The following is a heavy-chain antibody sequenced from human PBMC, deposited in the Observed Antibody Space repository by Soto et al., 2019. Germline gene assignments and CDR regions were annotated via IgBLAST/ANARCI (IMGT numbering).Heavy chain of an antibody. Sequence: EVQLVESGGGLVQPGGSLRLSCAASGFTFSSYAMHWVRQAPGKGLEYVSAISSNGGSTYYANSVKGRFTISRDNSKNTLDLQMGSLRAEDMAVYYCARGVVGATSYWGQGTLVTVSS. CDR2: ISSNGGST. J-gene: IGHJ4*02. CDR1: GFTFSSYA. CDR3: ARGVVGATSY. D-gene: IGHD1-26*01. V-gene: IGHV3-64*01.